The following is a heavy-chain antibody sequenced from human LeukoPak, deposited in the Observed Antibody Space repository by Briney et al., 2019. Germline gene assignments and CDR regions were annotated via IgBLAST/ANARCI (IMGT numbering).Heavy chain of an antibody. D-gene: IGHD6-19*01. CDR3: ARDHAYSSGWHFDY. J-gene: IGHJ4*02. CDR1: GFTFSSYA. V-gene: IGHV3-30-3*01. CDR2: ISYDGSNK. Sequence: GGSLRLSCAASGFTFSSYAMHWVRQAPGKGLEWVAVISYDGSNKYCADSVKGRFTISRDNSKNTLYLQMNSLRAEDTAVYYCARDHAYSSGWHFDYWGQGTPVTVSS.